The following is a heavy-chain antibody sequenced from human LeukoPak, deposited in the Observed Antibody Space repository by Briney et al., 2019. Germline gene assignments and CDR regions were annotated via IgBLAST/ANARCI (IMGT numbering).Heavy chain of an antibody. V-gene: IGHV1-46*01. CDR3: ARSRGGVATSRGAFDI. CDR1: GYTFTSYY. D-gene: IGHD5-12*01. CDR2: INPSGGST. Sequence: ASVKVSCKAPGYTFTSYYMHWVRQAPGQGLEWMGIINPSGGSTSYAQKFQGRVTMTRDTSTSTVYMELSSLRSEDTAVYYCARSRGGVATSRGAFDIWGQGTMVTVSS. J-gene: IGHJ3*02.